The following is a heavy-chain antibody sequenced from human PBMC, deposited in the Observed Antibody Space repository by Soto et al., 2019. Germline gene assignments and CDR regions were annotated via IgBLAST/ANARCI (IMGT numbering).Heavy chain of an antibody. CDR3: ARGGYSSGYHY. Sequence: RQAPGQGLEWVGWTTASNTHTNYAQKLQGRVTMTTDTSTTTAYMELRSLRSDDTAIYYCARGGYSSGYHYWGQGTLVTVSS. D-gene: IGHD3-22*01. V-gene: IGHV1-18*01. CDR2: TTASNTHT. J-gene: IGHJ4*02.